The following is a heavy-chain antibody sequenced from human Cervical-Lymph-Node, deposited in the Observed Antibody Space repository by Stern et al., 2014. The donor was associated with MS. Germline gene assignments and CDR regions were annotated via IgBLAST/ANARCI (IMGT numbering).Heavy chain of an antibody. CDR3: ARDQYGIGIKVPDNVDY. CDR1: GYNFTRYG. Sequence: QVQLVQSGAEVKKPGASVKVSCKASGYNFTRYGISWVRQAPGQGLEWVGWISAHNGNTNHAQKVQGRVIMTTDTSTTTAYLELRSLRSADTAVYYCARDQYGIGIKVPDNVDYWGQGTLLTVSS. J-gene: IGHJ4*02. D-gene: IGHD1-1*01. V-gene: IGHV1-18*01. CDR2: ISAHNGNT.